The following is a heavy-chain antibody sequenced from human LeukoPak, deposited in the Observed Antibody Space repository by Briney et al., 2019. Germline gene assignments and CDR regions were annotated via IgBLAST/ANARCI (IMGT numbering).Heavy chain of an antibody. J-gene: IGHJ3*02. CDR2: IYYSGST. Sequence: PSETLSLTCTVSGGSISSYYWSWIRQPPGKGLEWIGYIYYSGSTNYNPSLKSRVTISVDTSKNQFSLQLNSVTPEDTAVYYCARSWTTIIGHLVDAFDIWGQGTMVTVSS. V-gene: IGHV4-59*12. CDR1: GGSISSYY. CDR3: ARSWTTIIGHLVDAFDI. D-gene: IGHD4-17*01.